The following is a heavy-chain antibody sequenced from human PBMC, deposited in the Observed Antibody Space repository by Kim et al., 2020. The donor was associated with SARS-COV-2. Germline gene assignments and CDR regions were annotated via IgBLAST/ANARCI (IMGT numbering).Heavy chain of an antibody. D-gene: IGHD6-19*01. CDR2: ISYDGSNK. CDR3: ARDSRPLIRIGWYAPGYYYYGMDV. Sequence: GGSLRLSCAASGFTFSSYGMHWVRQAPGKGLEWVAVISYDGSNKYYADSVKGRFTISRDNSKNTLYLQMNSLRAEDTAVYYCARDSRPLIRIGWYAPGYYYYGMDVWGQGTTVTVSS. V-gene: IGHV3-33*05. J-gene: IGHJ6*02. CDR1: GFTFSSYG.